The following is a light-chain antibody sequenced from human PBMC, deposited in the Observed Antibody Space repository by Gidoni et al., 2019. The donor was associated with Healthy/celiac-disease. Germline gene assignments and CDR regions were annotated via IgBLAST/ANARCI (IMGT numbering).Light chain of an antibody. CDR3: QQSYSTPPLT. Sequence: DIQMTQSPSSLSASVGDRVTITCRASQSISSYLNLYQQKPGKAPKLLIYAASSVQRGVPSRFSGSGSGTDFTLTISSLQPEDFATYYCQQSYSTPPLTFGGXTKVEIK. CDR1: QSISSY. V-gene: IGKV1-39*01. CDR2: AAS. J-gene: IGKJ4*01.